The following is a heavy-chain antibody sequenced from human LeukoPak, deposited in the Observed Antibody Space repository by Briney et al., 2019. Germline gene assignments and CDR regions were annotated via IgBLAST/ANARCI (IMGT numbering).Heavy chain of an antibody. V-gene: IGHV3-30*04. D-gene: IGHD2-2*01. CDR3: AREGCWGGTSCYLGYYYYGMDV. Sequence: GGSLRLSCAASGFTFSSYAMHWVRQAPGKGLEWVAVISYDGSNKYYADSVKGRFTISRDNSKSTLYLQMNSLRAEDTAVYYCAREGCWGGTSCYLGYYYYGMDVWGQGTTVTVSS. CDR2: ISYDGSNK. CDR1: GFTFSSYA. J-gene: IGHJ6*02.